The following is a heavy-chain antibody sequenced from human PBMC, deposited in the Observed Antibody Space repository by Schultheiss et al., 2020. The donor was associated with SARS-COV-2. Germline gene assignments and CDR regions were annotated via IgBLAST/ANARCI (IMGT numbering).Heavy chain of an antibody. D-gene: IGHD3-22*01. CDR3: AREEPSRRYYDSSGYYPSDY. J-gene: IGHJ4*02. CDR1: GGTFSSYA. V-gene: IGHV1-18*01. Sequence: ASVKVSCKASGGTFSSYAISWVRQAPGQGLEWVGWISAYNGNTNYAQKLQGRVTMTTDTSTSTAYMELRSLRSDDTAVYYCAREEPSRRYYDSSGYYPSDYWGQGALVTGSS. CDR2: ISAYNGNT.